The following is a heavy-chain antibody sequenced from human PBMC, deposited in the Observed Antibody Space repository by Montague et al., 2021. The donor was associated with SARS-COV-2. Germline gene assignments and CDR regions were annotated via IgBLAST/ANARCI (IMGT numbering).Heavy chain of an antibody. V-gene: IGHV4-39*01. J-gene: IGHJ4*02. CDR2: VHYSGRP. D-gene: IGHD1-1*01. Sequence: SETLSLTCTVSGDSISSSSYNWGWIRQPPGKGLEWIGSVHYSGRPYYNPSLKSRVTISVDTSKNQLSLKLSSVTAADTAVYYCTRHVHMTWPGPSPGFDYWGQGTLVTVSS. CDR1: GDSISSSSYN. CDR3: TRHVHMTWPGPSPGFDY.